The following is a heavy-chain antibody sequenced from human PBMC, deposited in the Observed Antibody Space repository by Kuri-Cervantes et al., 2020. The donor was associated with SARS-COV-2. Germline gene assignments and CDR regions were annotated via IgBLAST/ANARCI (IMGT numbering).Heavy chain of an antibody. CDR3: ATRGYSGSYYYYYYGMDV. V-gene: IGHV1-24*01. CDR2: FDPEDGET. CDR1: GFPFSSYG. Sequence: GESLKISCAASGFPFSSYGMHWVRQAPGKGLEWMGGFDPEDGETIYAQKFQGRVTMTEDTSTDTAYMELSSLRSEDTAVYYCATRGYSGSYYYYYYGMDVWGQGTTVTVSS. J-gene: IGHJ6*02. D-gene: IGHD1-26*01.